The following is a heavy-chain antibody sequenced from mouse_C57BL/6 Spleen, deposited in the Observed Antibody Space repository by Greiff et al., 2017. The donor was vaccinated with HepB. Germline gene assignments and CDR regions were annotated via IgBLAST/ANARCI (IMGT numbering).Heavy chain of an antibody. CDR3: ARDDYDGLAD. J-gene: IGHJ3*01. D-gene: IGHD2-4*01. CDR2: ISSGSSTI. Sequence: EVKLVESGGGLVKPGGSLKLSCAASGFTFSDYGMHWVRQAPEKGLEWVAYISSGSSTIYYADTVKGRFTISRDNAKNTLFLQMTSLRSEDTAMYYCARDDYDGLADWGQGTLVTVSA. V-gene: IGHV5-17*01. CDR1: GFTFSDYG.